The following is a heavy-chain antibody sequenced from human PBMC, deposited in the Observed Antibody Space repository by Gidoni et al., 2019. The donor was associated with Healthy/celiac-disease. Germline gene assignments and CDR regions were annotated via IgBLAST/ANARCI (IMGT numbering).Heavy chain of an antibody. V-gene: IGHV3-49*03. D-gene: IGHD5-12*01. Sequence: EVQLVESGGGLVQPGRSLRLSCTASGFTFGDYAMSWFRQAPGKGLEWVGFIRSKAYGGTTEYAASVKGRFTISRDDSKSIAYLQMNSLKTEDTAVYYCTRLATIEAFDIWGQGTMVTVSS. CDR3: TRLATIEAFDI. J-gene: IGHJ3*02. CDR2: IRSKAYGGTT. CDR1: GFTFGDYA.